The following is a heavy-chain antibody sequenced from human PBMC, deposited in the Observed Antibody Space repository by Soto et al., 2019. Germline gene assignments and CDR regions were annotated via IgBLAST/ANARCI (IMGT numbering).Heavy chain of an antibody. CDR2: ISPFHGDT. V-gene: IGHV1-18*01. CDR1: GYSFTNYA. D-gene: IGHD3-16*01. J-gene: IGHJ4*02. CDR3: ARSDHVDRYFDY. Sequence: GPGVQKPGASVKVSCKASGYSFTNYAIGWVRQAPGQGLEWVGWISPFHGDTNYAQNFQGRITVTTDSSTSTAYMDLGRLRSDDTAVYYCARSDHVDRYFDYWGQGT.